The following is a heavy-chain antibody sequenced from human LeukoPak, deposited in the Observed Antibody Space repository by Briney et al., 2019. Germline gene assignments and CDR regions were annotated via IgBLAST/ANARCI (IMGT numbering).Heavy chain of an antibody. CDR1: GFTFSDHY. J-gene: IGHJ4*02. CDR3: ARVRFNYGYAFDY. V-gene: IGHV3-72*01. Sequence: PGGSLRLSCAASGFTFSDHYMDWVRQAPGKGLEWVGRSRNKANGYTTEYAASVKGRFTISRDDSKNSVYPQMNSLKAEDTAVYYCARVRFNYGYAFDYWGQGTLVTVSS. CDR2: SRNKANGYTT. D-gene: IGHD5-18*01.